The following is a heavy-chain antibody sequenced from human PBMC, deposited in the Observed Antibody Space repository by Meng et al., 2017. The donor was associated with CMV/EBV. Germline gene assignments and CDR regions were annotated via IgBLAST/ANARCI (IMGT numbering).Heavy chain of an antibody. V-gene: IGHV4-39*07. Sequence: LQSQEAGRGLVTPSETLSLTCTVSGGSISSSSYYWGWIRQPPGKGLEWIGSIYYSGSTYYNPSLKSRVTISVDTSKNQFSLKLSSVTAADTAVYYCARAQYSSSCDYWGQGTLVTVSS. D-gene: IGHD6-13*01. J-gene: IGHJ4*02. CDR2: IYYSGST. CDR3: ARAQYSSSCDY. CDR1: GGSISSSSYY.